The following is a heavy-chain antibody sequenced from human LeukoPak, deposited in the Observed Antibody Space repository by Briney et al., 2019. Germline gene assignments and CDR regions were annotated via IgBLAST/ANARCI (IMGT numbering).Heavy chain of an antibody. V-gene: IGHV4-39*07. CDR2: IYYSGST. J-gene: IGHJ6*03. D-gene: IGHD1-26*01. Sequence: SETLSLTCTVSGGSISSSSYYWGWIRQPPGKGLEWIGTIYYSGSTYYNPSLKSRVTISVDTSKNQFSLKLSSVTAADTAVYYCARDGGASYYYYYMDVWGKGTTVTVSS. CDR3: ARDGGASYYYYYMDV. CDR1: GGSISSSSYY.